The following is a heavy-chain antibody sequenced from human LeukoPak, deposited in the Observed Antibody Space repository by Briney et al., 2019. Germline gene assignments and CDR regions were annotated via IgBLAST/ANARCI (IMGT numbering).Heavy chain of an antibody. CDR3: STGGGTHDY. CDR2: IRSRSAGGTT. CDR1: GLTFNNAW. D-gene: IGHD2-15*01. V-gene: IGHV3-15*01. Sequence: GGSLGLSCAASGLTFNNAWMSWVRQAPGKGLEWVGRIRSRSAGGTTDYGAPVKGRFTISRDDSKNTLYLQMSSLKTEDTAVYYCSTGGGTHDYWGQGTLVTVSS. J-gene: IGHJ4*02.